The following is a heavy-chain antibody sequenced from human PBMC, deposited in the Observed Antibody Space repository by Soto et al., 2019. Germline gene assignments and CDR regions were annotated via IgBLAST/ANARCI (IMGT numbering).Heavy chain of an antibody. Sequence: GGSLRLSCAASGFTFSSYAMSWVRQAPGKGLEWASAISGSGGSTYYADSVKGRFTISRDNSKNTLYLQMNSLRAEDTAVYYCAKRIDYDILTGYSWGSDYWGQGTLVTVSS. CDR1: GFTFSSYA. CDR3: AKRIDYDILTGYSWGSDY. D-gene: IGHD3-9*01. V-gene: IGHV3-23*01. CDR2: ISGSGGST. J-gene: IGHJ4*02.